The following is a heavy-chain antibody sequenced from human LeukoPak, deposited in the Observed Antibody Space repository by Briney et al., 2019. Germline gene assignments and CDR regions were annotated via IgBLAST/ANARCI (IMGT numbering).Heavy chain of an antibody. CDR1: GFSFSSYY. CDR2: INPDGNER. V-gene: IGHV3-7*03. J-gene: IGHJ6*02. Sequence: PGGSLRLSCAASGFSFSSYYMSWVRQAPGKGLEWVALINPDGNERYYVDSVKGRFTISRDNARNSLYLQMDSLRDDDTAMYFCTRELAAVPGPRMDVWGQGTTVTVSS. D-gene: IGHD6-19*01. CDR3: TRELAAVPGPRMDV.